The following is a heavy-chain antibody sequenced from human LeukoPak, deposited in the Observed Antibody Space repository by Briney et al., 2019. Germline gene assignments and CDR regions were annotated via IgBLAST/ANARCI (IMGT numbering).Heavy chain of an antibody. J-gene: IGHJ1*01. D-gene: IGHD6-13*01. CDR1: GFTFSSYA. CDR2: ISGSGGST. V-gene: IGHV3-23*01. CDR3: AKPLPGGYSSSWYNFQH. Sequence: GGSLRLSCAASGFTFSSYAMSWVRQAPGKGLEWVSAISGSGGSTYYADSVKGRFTISRDNSKNTLYLQMNSLRAEDTAVYYCAKPLPGGYSSSWYNFQHWGQGTLVTVSS.